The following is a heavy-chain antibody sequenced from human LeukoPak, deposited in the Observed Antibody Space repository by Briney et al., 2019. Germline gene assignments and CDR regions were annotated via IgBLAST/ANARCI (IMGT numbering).Heavy chain of an antibody. V-gene: IGHV4-4*07. CDR1: GGSISSYS. D-gene: IGHD2-2*01. Sequence: SETLSLTCTVSGGSISSYSWSWIRQPAGKGLEWIGRIYASGSTNYNPSLKSRVTMSEDTSKNQLSLKLRSLTAADTAVYYCARHLYCSSARGCWYFDLWGRGTLVTVSS. CDR3: ARHLYCSSARGCWYFDL. J-gene: IGHJ2*01. CDR2: IYASGST.